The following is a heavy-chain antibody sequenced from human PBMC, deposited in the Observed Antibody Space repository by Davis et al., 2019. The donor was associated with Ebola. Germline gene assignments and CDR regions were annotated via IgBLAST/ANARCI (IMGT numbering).Heavy chain of an antibody. V-gene: IGHV4-30-4*01. CDR3: ARGVVAATEYFDL. CDR2: IYYSGST. D-gene: IGHD2-15*01. CDR1: GDSISSSSYY. J-gene: IGHJ2*01. Sequence: SETLSLTCTVSGDSISSSSYYWSWIRQPPGKGLEWIGYIYYSGSTYYNPSLKSRVTISVDRSKNQFSLKLSSVTAADTAVYYCARGVVAATEYFDLWGRGTLVTVSS.